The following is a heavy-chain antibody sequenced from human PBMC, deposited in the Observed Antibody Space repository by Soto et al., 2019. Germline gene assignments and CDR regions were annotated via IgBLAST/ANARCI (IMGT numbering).Heavy chain of an antibody. D-gene: IGHD3-3*01. CDR2: IYYSGST. Sequence: PSETLSLTCTVSGGSISSSSYYWGWIRQPPGKGLEWIGSIYYSGSTYYNPSLKSRVTISVDTSKNQFSLKLSSVTAADTAVYYCARLSITMCGVVIPLTFGMDVWGQGTTVTVSS. V-gene: IGHV4-39*01. J-gene: IGHJ6*02. CDR3: ARLSITMCGVVIPLTFGMDV. CDR1: GGSISSSSYY.